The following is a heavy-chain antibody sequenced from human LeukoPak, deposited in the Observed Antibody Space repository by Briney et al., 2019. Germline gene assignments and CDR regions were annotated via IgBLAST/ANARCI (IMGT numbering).Heavy chain of an antibody. V-gene: IGHV3-48*01. CDR3: ARGITMIVVVITTPYYFDY. CDR1: GFTFSSYG. J-gene: IGHJ4*02. CDR2: ISSSSSTI. D-gene: IGHD3-22*01. Sequence: GGSLRLSCAASGFTFSSYGMHWVRQAPGKGLEWVSYISSSSSTIYYADSVKGRFTISRDNAKNSLYLQMNSLRAEDTAVYYCARGITMIVVVITTPYYFDYWGQGTLVTVSS.